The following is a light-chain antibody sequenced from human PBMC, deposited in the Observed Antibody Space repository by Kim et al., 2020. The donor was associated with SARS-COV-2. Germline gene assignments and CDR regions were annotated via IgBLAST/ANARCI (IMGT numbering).Light chain of an antibody. Sequence: QSALNQPAAVSGSPGQSITISCTGTSNDVGGYNSVSWYQQHPGKAPKLIIYDVTNRPSGVSDRFTGSKSGNTASLTISGLQTEDEADYYCHSYTSSTTLAFGPGTKVTVL. CDR3: HSYTSSTTLA. J-gene: IGLJ1*01. CDR1: SNDVGGYNS. CDR2: DVT. V-gene: IGLV2-14*03.